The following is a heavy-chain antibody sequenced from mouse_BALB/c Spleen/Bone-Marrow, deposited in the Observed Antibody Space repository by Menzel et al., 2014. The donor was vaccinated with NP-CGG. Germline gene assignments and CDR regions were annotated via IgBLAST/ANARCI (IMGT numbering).Heavy chain of an antibody. V-gene: IGHV3-2*02. CDR3: ARGIYYDYDWYFDV. Sequence: VQLQQSGPGLVKPSQSLSLTCTVTGYSIXSDYAWNWIRQFPGNKLKWMGYISFSGTTSYNPSLKSRISITRDTSKNQFFLQLNSVTAEDTATYFCARGIYYDYDWYFDVWGAGTTVTVSS. J-gene: IGHJ1*01. CDR1: GYSIXSDYA. CDR2: ISFSGTT. D-gene: IGHD2-4*01.